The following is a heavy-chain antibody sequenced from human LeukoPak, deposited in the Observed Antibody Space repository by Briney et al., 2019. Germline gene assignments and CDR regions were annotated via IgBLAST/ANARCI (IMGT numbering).Heavy chain of an antibody. J-gene: IGHJ4*02. CDR2: IYYSGST. D-gene: IGHD3-3*01. CDR3: ARVPYDTRPFDY. CDR1: GGSISSSSYY. Sequence: SETLSLTCTVSGGSISSSSYYWGWIRQPPGKGLEWIGSIYYSGSTYYNPSLKSRVTISVDTSKNHFSLKLSSVTAADTAVYYCARVPYDTRPFDYWGQGTLVTVSS. V-gene: IGHV4-39*07.